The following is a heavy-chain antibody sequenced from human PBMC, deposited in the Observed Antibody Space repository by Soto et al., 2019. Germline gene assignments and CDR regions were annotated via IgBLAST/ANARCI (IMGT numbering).Heavy chain of an antibody. Sequence: QVQLVESGAEVKKPGASVKVSCKASGYTFTSYDINWVRQATVQGLEWMGWMNPNSGNTGYAQKFQGRVTMTRNTSISTAYMELSSLRSEDTAVYYCARGGVFFFAAPTNPFDYWGQGTLVTVSS. CDR3: ARGGVFFFAAPTNPFDY. V-gene: IGHV1-8*01. CDR1: GYTFTSYD. J-gene: IGHJ4*02. D-gene: IGHD3-10*01. CDR2: MNPNSGNT.